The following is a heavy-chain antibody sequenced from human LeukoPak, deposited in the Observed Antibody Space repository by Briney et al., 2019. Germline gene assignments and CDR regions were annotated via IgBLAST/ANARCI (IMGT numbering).Heavy chain of an antibody. CDR3: ARDPGPNPDWFDP. J-gene: IGHJ5*02. V-gene: IGHV1-18*01. CDR1: GYTFTSYG. CDR2: IRAYNGNT. D-gene: IGHD1-7*01. Sequence: GPSVTVSCKSSGYTFTSYGSGWVRQARGQGLVWMGWIRAYNGNTDCAQKLQCRVSMTTDTSTSTAYMELRSLRSDDTAVYYCARDPGPNPDWFDPWGQGTLVTVSS.